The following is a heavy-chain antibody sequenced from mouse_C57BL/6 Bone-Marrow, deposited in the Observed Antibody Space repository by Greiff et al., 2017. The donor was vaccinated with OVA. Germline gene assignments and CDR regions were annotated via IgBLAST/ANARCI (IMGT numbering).Heavy chain of an antibody. CDR3: ARDGYYVDY. Sequence: QVQLQQSGAELMKPGASVKLSCKATGYTFTGYWIEWVKQRPGHGLEWIGEILPGSGSTNYNDKFKGKATFTADTSSNTAYMQLSSLTTEDSAIYYCARDGYYVDYWGQGTTLTVSS. CDR1: GYTFTGYW. CDR2: ILPGSGST. D-gene: IGHD2-3*01. V-gene: IGHV1-9*01. J-gene: IGHJ2*01.